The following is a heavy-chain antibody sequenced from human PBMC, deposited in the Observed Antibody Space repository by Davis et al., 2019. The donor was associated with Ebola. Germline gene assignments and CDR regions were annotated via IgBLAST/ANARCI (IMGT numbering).Heavy chain of an antibody. D-gene: IGHD6-13*01. J-gene: IGHJ4*02. CDR1: GFTFSTTYG. Sequence: PGGSLRLSCAFSGFTFSTTYGLNWVRQAPGKGLDWISDISGSGSTYYADSVKGRFTISRDNAKISLYLQMNSLRDEDTAVYYCARDFPYSSSWHGVGLDYWGQGTLVTVSS. CDR3: ARDFPYSSSWHGVGLDY. V-gene: IGHV3-48*02. CDR2: ISGSGST.